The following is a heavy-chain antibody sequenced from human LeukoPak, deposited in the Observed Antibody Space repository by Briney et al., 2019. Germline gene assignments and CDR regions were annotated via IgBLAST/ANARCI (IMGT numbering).Heavy chain of an antibody. CDR3: VGVETITMVRGASGDV. V-gene: IGHV3-7*01. Sequence: GGSLRLSCAASGFTFSGYWMSWLRQAPGKGLEWVANIKQDGGEKYYVDSVKGRFTISRDNSKNTLDLQMNSLSVEDTAVYYCVGVETITMVRGASGDVWGKGTTVTVSS. CDR2: IKQDGGEK. D-gene: IGHD3-10*01. CDR1: GFTFSGYW. J-gene: IGHJ6*04.